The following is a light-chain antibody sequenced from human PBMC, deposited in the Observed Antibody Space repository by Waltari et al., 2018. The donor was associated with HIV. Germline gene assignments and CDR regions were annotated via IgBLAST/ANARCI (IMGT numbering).Light chain of an antibody. CDR3: QQYNKWPET. V-gene: IGKV3-15*01. CDR2: GSS. J-gene: IGKJ1*01. CDR1: QSVSSN. Sequence: EIVMTKSPATRSVSPGERATLSCRASQSVSSNLAWYQQKPGQAPRLLIYGSSTRATGIPARFSGSGSGTEFTLTISSLQSEDFAVYYCQQYNKWPETFGQGTKVEIK.